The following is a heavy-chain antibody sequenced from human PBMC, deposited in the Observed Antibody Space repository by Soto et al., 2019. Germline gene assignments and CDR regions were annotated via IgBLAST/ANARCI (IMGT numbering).Heavy chain of an antibody. V-gene: IGHV3-74*03. Sequence: EVQLVAAGGGLAQPGGSLRLSCAASGFSFSNHWIHWVRQAPGQGLESITRISPDGSITEYAGSVRGRFTISRDNAKDTLYLQMSSLRVEDTAVYYCARPRSKSSSGFDIWGQGTTVTVSS. CDR2: ISPDGSIT. D-gene: IGHD6-6*01. J-gene: IGHJ3*02. CDR1: GFSFSNHW. CDR3: ARPRSKSSSGFDI.